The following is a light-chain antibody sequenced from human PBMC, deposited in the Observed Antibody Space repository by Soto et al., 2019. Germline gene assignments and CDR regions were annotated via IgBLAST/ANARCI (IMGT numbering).Light chain of an antibody. V-gene: IGKV1-5*01. CDR3: QQYNSYSKP. CDR1: QSISSW. CDR2: DAS. Sequence: ENKVTITCRASQSISSWLAWYQQKPGKAPKLLIYDASSLESGVPSRFSGSGSGTEFTLTISSLQPDDFATYYCQQYNSYSKPFGQGTKVDI. J-gene: IGKJ1*01.